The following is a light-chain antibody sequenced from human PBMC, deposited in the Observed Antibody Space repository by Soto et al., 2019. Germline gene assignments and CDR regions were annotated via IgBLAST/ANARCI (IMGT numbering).Light chain of an antibody. CDR1: SSDVGGYNY. J-gene: IGLJ1*01. CDR2: EVS. V-gene: IGLV2-14*03. CDR3: SCVTSIRTRFFD. Sequence: QSVLTQPASVSGSPGQSITISSTGTSSDVGGYNYVSWYQQHPGRAPRLIIFEVSHRPSGVSNRFSASKSGNTAYLTISGLQAEDEADYYGSCVTSIRTRFFDFRSGSKVTV.